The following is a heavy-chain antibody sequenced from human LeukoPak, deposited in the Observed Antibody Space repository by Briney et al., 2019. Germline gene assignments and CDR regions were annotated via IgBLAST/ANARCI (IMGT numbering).Heavy chain of an antibody. V-gene: IGHV3-30-3*01. Sequence: GGSLRLSCAASGFTFSSYAMHWVRQAPGKGLEWVAVISYDGSNKYYADSVKGRFTISRDNSKNTLYLQMNSLRAEDTAVYYCARDFGSGWYEAGDKIDYWGQGTLVTVSS. D-gene: IGHD6-19*01. CDR2: ISYDGSNK. CDR3: ARDFGSGWYEAGDKIDY. J-gene: IGHJ4*02. CDR1: GFTFSSYA.